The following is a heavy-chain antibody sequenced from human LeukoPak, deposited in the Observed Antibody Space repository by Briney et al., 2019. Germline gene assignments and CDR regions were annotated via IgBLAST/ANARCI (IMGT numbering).Heavy chain of an antibody. CDR3: ARVRYYDILTGTLTGHFDY. V-gene: IGHV4-61*01. D-gene: IGHD3-9*01. J-gene: IGHJ4*02. Sequence: TSETLSLTCTVSGGSVSSGSYYWSWIRQPPGKGLEWIGYIYYSGSTNYNPSLKSRVTISVDTSKNQFSLKLSSVTAADTAVYYCARVRYYDILTGTLTGHFDYWGQGTLVTVSS. CDR2: IYYSGST. CDR1: GGSVSSGSYY.